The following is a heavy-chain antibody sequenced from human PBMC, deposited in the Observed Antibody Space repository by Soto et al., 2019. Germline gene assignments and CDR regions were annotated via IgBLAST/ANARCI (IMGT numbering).Heavy chain of an antibody. CDR1: GFTFSSYG. J-gene: IGHJ4*02. CDR2: IWYDGSNK. Sequence: QVQLVESGGGVVQPGRSLRLSCAASGFTFSSYGMHWVRQAPGKGLEWVAVIWYDGSNKYYADSVKGRFTISRDNSKNTLYLKMNSLRAEDTAVYYCARGQRGYSGYDLYFDYWGQGTLVTVSS. CDR3: ARGQRGYSGYDLYFDY. D-gene: IGHD5-12*01. V-gene: IGHV3-33*01.